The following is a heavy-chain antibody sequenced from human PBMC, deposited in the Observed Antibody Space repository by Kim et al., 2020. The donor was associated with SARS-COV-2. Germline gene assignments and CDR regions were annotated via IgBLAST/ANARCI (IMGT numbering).Heavy chain of an antibody. CDR1: GFTFSSYS. CDR3: ERAYYDILTGYYNFDY. D-gene: IGHD3-9*01. V-gene: IGHV3-48*02. CDR2: ISSSSSTI. J-gene: IGHJ4*02. Sequence: GGSLRLSCAASGFTFSSYSMNWVRQAPGKGLEWVSYISSSSSTIYYADSVKGRFTISRDNAKNSLYLQMNSLRDEDTAVYYCERAYYDILTGYYNFDYWGQRTLVTVSS.